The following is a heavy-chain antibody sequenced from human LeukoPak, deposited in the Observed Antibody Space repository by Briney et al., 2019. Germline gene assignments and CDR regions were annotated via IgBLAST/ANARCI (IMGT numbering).Heavy chain of an antibody. V-gene: IGHV4-34*01. D-gene: IGHD2-2*02. J-gene: IGHJ4*02. Sequence: SETLSLTCAVYGGSFSGYYWSWIRQPPGKGLEWIGEINHSGSTNYNPSLKSRVTISVDTSKNQFSLKLSSVTAADTAVYYCARAGPNIAVVPAAINGDYWGQGTLVTVSS. CDR1: GGSFSGYY. CDR2: INHSGST. CDR3: ARAGPNIAVVPAAINGDY.